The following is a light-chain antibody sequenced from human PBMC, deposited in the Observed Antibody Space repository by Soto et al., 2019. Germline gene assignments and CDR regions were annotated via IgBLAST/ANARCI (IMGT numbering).Light chain of an antibody. Sequence: EVVMTQSPATLSVSPGERATLSCRASRGIGSTLAWYQQKPGQTPRLLIYDTSTRATGVPGRFIGSRSGTEFTLTITSLQSEDFAIYYCQHYVTWPPAFGGGTRVENK. CDR3: QHYVTWPPA. J-gene: IGKJ4*01. CDR2: DTS. CDR1: RGIGST. V-gene: IGKV3-15*01.